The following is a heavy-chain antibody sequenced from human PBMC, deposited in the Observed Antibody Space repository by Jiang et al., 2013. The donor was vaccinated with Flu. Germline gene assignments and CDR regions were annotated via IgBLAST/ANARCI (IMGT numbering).Heavy chain of an antibody. Sequence: GLVKPGGSLRLSCAASGFAFNDYYMAWIRQAPGKGLEWVSYISGGGTTIYYADSVEGRCTMSRDNAKNSLYLHMNSLRAEDTAVYFCARVVTGLQYYYYYYMDVWGKGTTVTVSS. V-gene: IGHV3-11*01. D-gene: IGHD2-21*02. J-gene: IGHJ6*03. CDR2: ISGGGTTI. CDR3: ARVVTGLQYYYYYYMDV. CDR1: GFAFNDYY.